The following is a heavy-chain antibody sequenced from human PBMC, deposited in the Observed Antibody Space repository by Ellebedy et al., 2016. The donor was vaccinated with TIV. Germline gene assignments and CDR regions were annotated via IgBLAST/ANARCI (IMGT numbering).Heavy chain of an antibody. Sequence: SETLSLTCSVFGDSISSFNWWSWVRQSPGKGLEWIGEINHSGSTNYNPSLKSRVTISVDTSKNQFSLKLSSVTAADTAVYYCARGRRITMVRGVTDYWGQGTLVTVSS. V-gene: IGHV4-4*02. J-gene: IGHJ4*02. CDR2: INHSGST. D-gene: IGHD3-10*01. CDR1: GDSISSFNW. CDR3: ARGRRITMVRGVTDY.